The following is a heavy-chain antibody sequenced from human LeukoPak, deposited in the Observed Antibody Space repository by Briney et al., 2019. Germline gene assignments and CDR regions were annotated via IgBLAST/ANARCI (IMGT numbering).Heavy chain of an antibody. CDR3: ARTEMATTYPLDY. Sequence: GASVKVSCKASGYTFTSYGISWVRQAPGQGLEWMGRIIPILGIANYAQKFQGRVTITADKSTSTAYMELSSLRSEDTAVYYCARTEMATTYPLDYWGQGTLVTVSS. D-gene: IGHD5-12*01. J-gene: IGHJ4*02. V-gene: IGHV1-69*04. CDR1: GYTFTSYG. CDR2: IIPILGIA.